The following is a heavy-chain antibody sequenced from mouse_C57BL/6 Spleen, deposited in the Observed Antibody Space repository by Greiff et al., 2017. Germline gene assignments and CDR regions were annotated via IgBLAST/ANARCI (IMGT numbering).Heavy chain of an antibody. D-gene: IGHD2-1*01. CDR1: GYTFTSYW. V-gene: IGHV1-52*01. Sequence: QVQLQQPGAELVRPGSSVKLSCKASGYTFTSYWMHWVKQRPIQGLEWIGNIDPSDSGTHYNQKFKDKATLTVDKSSSTAYMQLSSLTSEDSAVYYCAKGLYYGNCFLDYWGQGTTLTVSS. CDR3: AKGLYYGNCFLDY. J-gene: IGHJ2*01. CDR2: IDPSDSGT.